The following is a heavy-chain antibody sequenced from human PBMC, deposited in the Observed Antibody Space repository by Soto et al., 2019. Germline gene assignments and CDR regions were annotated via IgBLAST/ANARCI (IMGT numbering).Heavy chain of an antibody. CDR3: ARGAVAGTRYFDC. J-gene: IGHJ4*02. D-gene: IGHD6-19*01. CDR1: GFTVSSNY. Sequence: EVQLVESGGGLIQPGGSLRLSCAASGFTVSSNYMSWVRQAPGKGLEWVSVIYSGGTTYHADSVKGRFTISRDNSNNTLYIQMNSLRSEDTAVYYCARGAVAGTRYFDCWGQGTLVTVSS. V-gene: IGHV3-53*01. CDR2: IYSGGTT.